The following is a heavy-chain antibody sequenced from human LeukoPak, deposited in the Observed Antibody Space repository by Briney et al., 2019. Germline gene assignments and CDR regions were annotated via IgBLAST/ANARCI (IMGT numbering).Heavy chain of an antibody. Sequence: PGRSLRLSCTGSGFTFGDYGMSWVRQAPGKGLEWVGFIRDKSYSGATEYAASVKGRLTISRDDSKRLAYLQMNSLKIEDTAVYFCTRDRGYSGYALYDLWGQGTLVTVSS. J-gene: IGHJ4*02. CDR1: GFTFGDYG. CDR3: TRDRGYSGYALYDL. D-gene: IGHD5-12*01. V-gene: IGHV3-49*04. CDR2: IRDKSYSGAT.